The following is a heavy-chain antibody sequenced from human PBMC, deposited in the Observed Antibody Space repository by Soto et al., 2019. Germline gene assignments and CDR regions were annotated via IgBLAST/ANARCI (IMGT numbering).Heavy chain of an antibody. CDR1: GYTLTDHG. V-gene: IGHV1-18*01. D-gene: IGHD3-10*01. CDR2: VSYSNGNT. CDR3: AREVEGSYSPADF. J-gene: IGHJ4*02. Sequence: QVQLVQSGPEVKKPGASVTVSCKTSGYTLTDHGIDWVRQAPGQGLEWVGWVSYSNGNTNYAYNLKDRVIMTAGSSTSTAYMWLRGFSSDDTAVYYCAREVEGSYSPADFWGQGTPVTVSS.